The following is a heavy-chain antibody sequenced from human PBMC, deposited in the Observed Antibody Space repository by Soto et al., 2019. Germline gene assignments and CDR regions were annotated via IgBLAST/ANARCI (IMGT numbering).Heavy chain of an antibody. CDR2: INPSGGST. J-gene: IGHJ4*02. CDR3: ARVGYCSGGSCQRTFDY. V-gene: IGHV1-46*03. Sequence: QVQLVQSGAEVKKPGASVKVSCKASGYTFTSYYMHWVRQAPGQGLEWMGIINPSGGSTSYAQKLQGRVTMTRDTSTSTVYMELSSLRFEDTAVYYCARVGYCSGGSCQRTFDYWGQGTLVTVSS. D-gene: IGHD2-15*01. CDR1: GYTFTSYY.